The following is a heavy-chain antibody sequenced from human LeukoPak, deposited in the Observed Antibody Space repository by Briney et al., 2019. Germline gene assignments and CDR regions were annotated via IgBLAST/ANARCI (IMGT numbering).Heavy chain of an antibody. Sequence: SETLSLTCTVSGYSISSGYYWGWIRQPPGKGLEWIGSIYHSGSTYYNPSLKSRVTISVDTSKNQFSLKLSSVTAADTAVYYCASEGPYYYGSGSYSDWFDPWGQGTLVTASS. CDR2: IYHSGST. D-gene: IGHD3-10*01. V-gene: IGHV4-38-2*02. J-gene: IGHJ5*02. CDR3: ASEGPYYYGSGSYSDWFDP. CDR1: GYSISSGYY.